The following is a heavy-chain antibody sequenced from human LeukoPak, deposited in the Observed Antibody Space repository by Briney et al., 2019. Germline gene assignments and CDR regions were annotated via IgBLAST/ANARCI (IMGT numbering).Heavy chain of an antibody. Sequence: PGGSLRLSCAASGFTFSSYSMNWVRQAPGKGLEWVSSISSSSSYIYYADSVKGRFTISRDNAKNSLYLQMNSLRAEDTALYYCAKATGSYYTYYFDYWGQGTLVTVSS. V-gene: IGHV3-21*04. CDR1: GFTFSSYS. D-gene: IGHD3-10*01. CDR2: ISSSSSYI. J-gene: IGHJ4*02. CDR3: AKATGSYYTYYFDY.